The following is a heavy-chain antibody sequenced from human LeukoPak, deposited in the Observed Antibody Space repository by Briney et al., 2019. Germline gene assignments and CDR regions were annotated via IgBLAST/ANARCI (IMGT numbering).Heavy chain of an antibody. V-gene: IGHV3-73*01. Sequence: GGSLRLSCAASGFAFSGSAMHWVRQASGKGLEWVGRIRSKVNSYGTAYGASVKGRFIISRDDSKNTAYLQMNSLKTEDTAVYYCARRNIAVTGTLDAFDIWGQGTMVTVSS. CDR1: GFAFSGSA. J-gene: IGHJ3*02. CDR3: ARRNIAVTGTLDAFDI. CDR2: IRSKVNSYGT. D-gene: IGHD6-19*01.